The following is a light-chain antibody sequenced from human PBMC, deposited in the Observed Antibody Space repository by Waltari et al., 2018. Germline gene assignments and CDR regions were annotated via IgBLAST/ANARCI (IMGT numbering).Light chain of an antibody. Sequence: SDVGSYDLVSWYQQHPGRAPKLMIYEGSKRPSGVSNRFSGSKSGNTASLTISGLQVEDEADYYCCSYAGSNWVFGGGTKLTVL. J-gene: IGLJ3*02. CDR2: EGS. V-gene: IGLV2-23*01. CDR3: CSYAGSNWV. CDR1: SDVGSYDL.